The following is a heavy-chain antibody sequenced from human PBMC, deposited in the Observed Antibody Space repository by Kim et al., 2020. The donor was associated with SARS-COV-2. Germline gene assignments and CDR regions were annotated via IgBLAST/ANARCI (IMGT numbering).Heavy chain of an antibody. V-gene: IGHV4-39*07. D-gene: IGHD6-19*01. CDR2: IYYSGST. CDR1: GGSISSSSYY. Sequence: SETLSLTCTVSGGSISSSSYYWGWIRQPPGKGLEWIGSIYYSGSTYYNPSLKSRVTISVDTSKNQFSLKLSSVTAADTAVYYCARDLHQWLVLDYWGQGTLVTVSS. CDR3: ARDLHQWLVLDY. J-gene: IGHJ4*02.